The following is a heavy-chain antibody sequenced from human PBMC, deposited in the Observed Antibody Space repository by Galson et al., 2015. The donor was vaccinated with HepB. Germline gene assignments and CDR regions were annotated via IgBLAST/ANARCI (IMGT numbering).Heavy chain of an antibody. Sequence: SVKVSCKASGYTFTSYDINWVRQATGQGLEWMGWMNPNSGNTGYAQKFQGRVTMTRNTSISTAYMELSSLRSEDTAVYYCARDPSGSFWFDPWGQGTLVTVSS. J-gene: IGHJ5*02. CDR2: MNPNSGNT. CDR1: GYTFTSYD. D-gene: IGHD3-10*01. CDR3: ARDPSGSFWFDP. V-gene: IGHV1-8*01.